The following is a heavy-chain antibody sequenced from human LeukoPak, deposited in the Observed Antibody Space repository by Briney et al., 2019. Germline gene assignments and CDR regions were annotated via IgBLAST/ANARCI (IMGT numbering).Heavy chain of an antibody. CDR2: ISWNSGSI. V-gene: IGHV3-9*03. J-gene: IGHJ4*02. CDR1: GFTFDDYA. CDR3: AKGGGYSRYDQYAVDY. Sequence: GGSLRLSCAASGFTFDDYAMHWVRQAPGKGLDWVSGISWNSGSIGYADSVKGRFTISRDNAKNSLYLQMNSLRAEDMALYYCAKGGGYSRYDQYAVDYWGQGTLVTVSS. D-gene: IGHD5-12*01.